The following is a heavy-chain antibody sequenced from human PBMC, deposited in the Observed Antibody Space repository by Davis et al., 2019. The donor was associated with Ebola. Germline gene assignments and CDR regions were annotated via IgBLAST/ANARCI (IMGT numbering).Heavy chain of an antibody. CDR3: ASRLGVISYREFDY. Sequence: SVKVSCKASGGTFSSYAISWVRQAPGQGLEWMGRIIPILGTANYAQKFQGRVTITADKSTSTAYMELSSLRSEDTAVYYCASRLGVISYREFDYWGQGTLVTVSS. V-gene: IGHV1-69*04. CDR2: IIPILGTA. D-gene: IGHD3-16*02. CDR1: GGTFSSYA. J-gene: IGHJ4*02.